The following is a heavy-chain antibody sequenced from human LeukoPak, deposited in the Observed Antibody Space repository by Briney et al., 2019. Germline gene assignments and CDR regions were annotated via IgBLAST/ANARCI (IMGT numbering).Heavy chain of an antibody. V-gene: IGHV3-11*06. CDR3: ARSRQGVGVGMDV. CDR1: GFAFSDYY. Sequence: KPGGSLRLSCAASGFAFSDYYMTWIRQAPGKGLEWVSYISGSSSDTKYADFVKGRFTISRDNAKNSLYLQMNSLRAEDTAVYYCARSRQGVGVGMDVWGQGTTVTVSS. J-gene: IGHJ6*02. CDR2: ISGSSSDT. D-gene: IGHD2-15*01.